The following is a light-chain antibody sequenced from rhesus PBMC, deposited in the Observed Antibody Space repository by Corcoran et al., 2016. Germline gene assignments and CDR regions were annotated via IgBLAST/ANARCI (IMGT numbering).Light chain of an antibody. Sequence: DIQMTQSPSSLSASVGDRVTITCRASENVNNYLNWYQQKPGKAPKLLLYKASILQSGVPSRFSGRGSGTDYTFTISSLQPEDVATYYCQHGYGTPFAFGPGTKLDIK. CDR3: QHGYGTPFA. J-gene: IGKJ3*01. V-gene: IGKV1-74*01. CDR1: ENVNNY. CDR2: KAS.